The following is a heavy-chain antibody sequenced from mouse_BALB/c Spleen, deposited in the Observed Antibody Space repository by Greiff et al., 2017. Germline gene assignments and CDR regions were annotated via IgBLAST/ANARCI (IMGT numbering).Heavy chain of an antibody. D-gene: IGHD2-2*01. V-gene: IGHV6-6*02. CDR1: GFTFSSYW. J-gene: IGHJ3*01. Sequence: DVKLVESGGGLVQPGGSMKLSCVASGFTFSSYWMSWVRQSPEKGLEWVAEIRLKSDNYATHYAESGKGKFTISRDDSKSRLYLQMNSLRAEDTGIYYCTIYYGYDGFAYWGQGTLVTVSA. CDR3: TIYYGYDGFAY. CDR2: IRLKSDNYAT.